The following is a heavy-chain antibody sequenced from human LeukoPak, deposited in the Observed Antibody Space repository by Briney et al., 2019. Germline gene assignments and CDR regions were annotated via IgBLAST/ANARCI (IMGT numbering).Heavy chain of an antibody. J-gene: IGHJ4*02. V-gene: IGHV3-30*03. CDR3: KEVDF. Sequence: GGSLRLSCAASGFTFSNYGMHWVRQAPGKGLEWVAFISYDGSNKFYADSVKGRFTISRDNSKNTLYLQMNGLRAGDTAVYYCKEVDFWGQGTLVTVSS. CDR1: GFTFSNYG. CDR2: ISYDGSNK.